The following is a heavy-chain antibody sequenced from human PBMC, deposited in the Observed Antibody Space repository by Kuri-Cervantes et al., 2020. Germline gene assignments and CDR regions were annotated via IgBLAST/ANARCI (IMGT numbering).Heavy chain of an antibody. Sequence: GESLKISCAASGFTVSSNYMSWVRQAPGKGLEWVSGITASGGRTFYADSVKGRFTISRDNSKNTLYLQLNSLRAEDTAAYYCARGCRDDYNNYWYFDLWGRGTLVTVSS. D-gene: IGHD5-24*01. CDR1: GFTVSSNY. V-gene: IGHV3-53*01. CDR2: TASGGRT. CDR3: ARGCRDDYNNYWYFDL. J-gene: IGHJ2*01.